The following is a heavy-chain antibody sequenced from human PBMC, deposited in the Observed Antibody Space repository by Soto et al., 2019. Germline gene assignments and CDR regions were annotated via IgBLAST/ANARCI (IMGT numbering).Heavy chain of an antibody. Sequence: EVQLVESGGGLVKPGGSLRLSCAASGFTFSSYSMNWVRQAPGKGLEWVSSISSSSSYIYYADSVKGRFTISRDNAKNSLYLQMNSLRAEDTAVYYCARDRGNIVVVPAPLDYWGQGTLVTVSS. J-gene: IGHJ4*02. CDR1: GFTFSSYS. V-gene: IGHV3-21*01. CDR3: ARDRGNIVVVPAPLDY. D-gene: IGHD2-21*02. CDR2: ISSSSSYI.